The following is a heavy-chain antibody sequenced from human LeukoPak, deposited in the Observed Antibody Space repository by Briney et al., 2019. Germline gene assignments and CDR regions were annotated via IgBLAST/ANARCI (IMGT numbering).Heavy chain of an antibody. CDR1: GYTFTSYD. Sequence: AASVKVSCKASGYTFTSYDINWVRQATGQGLEWMGWMNPNSGNTGYAQKFQGRVTMTRNTSISTAYMELSSLRSEDTAVYYCARVTMVRGVIFRPYYYYYMDVWGKGTTVTISS. V-gene: IGHV1-8*01. CDR3: ARVTMVRGVIFRPYYYYYMDV. J-gene: IGHJ6*03. CDR2: MNPNSGNT. D-gene: IGHD3-10*01.